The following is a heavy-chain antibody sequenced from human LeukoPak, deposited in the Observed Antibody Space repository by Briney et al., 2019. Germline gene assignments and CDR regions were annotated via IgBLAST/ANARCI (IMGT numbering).Heavy chain of an antibody. CDR2: ISSSSSYI. J-gene: IGHJ4*02. D-gene: IGHD4-23*01. V-gene: IGHV3-21*01. CDR1: GFTFSSYS. CDR3: ASQTTVVTPGGYFDY. Sequence: PGGSLRLSCAASGFTFSSYSMNWVRQAPGKGLEWVSSISSSSSYIYYADSVKGRFTISRDNAKNSLYLQMNSLRAEDTAVYYCASQTTVVTPGGYFDYWGQGTLVTVSS.